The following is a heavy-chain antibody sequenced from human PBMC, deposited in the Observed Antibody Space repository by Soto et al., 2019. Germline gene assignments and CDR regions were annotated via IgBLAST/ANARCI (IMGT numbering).Heavy chain of an antibody. V-gene: IGHV4-34*01. J-gene: IGHJ6*02. CDR3: AGGRGRQQLVMSYYYGMDV. CDR1: GGSFSGYY. CDR2: INHSGST. D-gene: IGHD6-13*01. Sequence: QVQLQQWGAGLLKPSETLSLTCAVYGGSFSGYYWSWLRQPPGKGLEWIGEINHSGSTNYNPSLKSRVTISVDTSKNQFSLNLSSVTAAYTAVYYCAGGRGRQQLVMSYYYGMDVWGQGTTVTVSS.